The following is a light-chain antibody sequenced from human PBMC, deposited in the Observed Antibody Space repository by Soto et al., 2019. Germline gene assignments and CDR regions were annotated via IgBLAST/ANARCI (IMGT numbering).Light chain of an antibody. CDR1: ESIRTW. CDR3: QQYNGYSPEA. V-gene: IGKV1-5*01. Sequence: GDIVTLTCSASESIRTWLAWYQHKPGKAPKFLIYDASSLESGVPSRFSGSGSGTEFTPTISNLQPDDFATYYCQQYNGYSPEAFGQGTKVDIK. CDR2: DAS. J-gene: IGKJ1*01.